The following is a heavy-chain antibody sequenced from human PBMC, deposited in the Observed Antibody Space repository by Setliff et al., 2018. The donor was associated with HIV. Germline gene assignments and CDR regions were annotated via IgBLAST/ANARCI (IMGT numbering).Heavy chain of an antibody. CDR3: SRGNWNDGGSLPMDV. J-gene: IGHJ6*04. Sequence: SETLSLTCDVYGGSFSSNYWSWIRQSPERGLEWLGEINGRGSANYNPSLKSRFSISVDISNNHFSLKVKSVTAADTAVYYCSRGNWNDGGSLPMDVWDKGTTVTVSS. D-gene: IGHD1-1*01. V-gene: IGHV4-34*01. CDR1: GGSFSSNY. CDR2: INGRGSA.